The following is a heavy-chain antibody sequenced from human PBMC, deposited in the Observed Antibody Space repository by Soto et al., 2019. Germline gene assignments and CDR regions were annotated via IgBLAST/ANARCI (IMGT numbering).Heavy chain of an antibody. CDR1: GYTFISYG. D-gene: IGHD4-17*01. J-gene: IGHJ3*02. CDR3: ARNDYGDYDDALDI. CDR2: ISAYNGNT. Sequence: ASVKVSCKASGYTFISYGITWVRQAPGQGLEWMGWISAYNGNTNYAQKLQGRVTMTTDTSTSTAYMELRSLRSDDTAVYYCARNDYGDYDDALDIWGQGTMVTVSS. V-gene: IGHV1-18*01.